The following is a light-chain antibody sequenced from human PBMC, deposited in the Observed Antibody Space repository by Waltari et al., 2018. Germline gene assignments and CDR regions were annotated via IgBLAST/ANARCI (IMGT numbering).Light chain of an antibody. CDR2: WAS. CDR1: QSLLYSSNNKNY. Sequence: DIVMTQSPDSLAVSLGERATINCKSSQSLLYSSNNKNYLAWYQQKPGQPPKLLNYWASTRESGVPDRFGGSGSGADFTLTISSLQAEDVAIYYCQQYYSTPRTFGQGTKLEIK. V-gene: IGKV4-1*01. CDR3: QQYYSTPRT. J-gene: IGKJ2*01.